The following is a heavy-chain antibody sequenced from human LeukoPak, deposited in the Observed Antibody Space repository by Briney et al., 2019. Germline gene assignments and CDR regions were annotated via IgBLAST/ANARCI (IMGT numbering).Heavy chain of an antibody. D-gene: IGHD3-10*01. V-gene: IGHV4-34*01. Sequence: SETLSLTCAVYGESITAYYWTWIRQPPGKRLKWIGEVRHSGSTNYNPSLKSRVTMSVDMSKNQFSLKLNSVTAADTAVYYCAGATATGTGRAFHYWAQGNLVPVSS. CDR3: AGATATGTGRAFHY. J-gene: IGHJ4*02. CDR2: VRHSGST. CDR1: GESITAYY.